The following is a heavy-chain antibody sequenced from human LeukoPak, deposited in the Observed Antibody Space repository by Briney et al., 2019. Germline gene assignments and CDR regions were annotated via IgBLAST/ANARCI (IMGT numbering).Heavy chain of an antibody. J-gene: IGHJ4*02. Sequence: PSETLSLTCTVSGASIRNHYWSWVRQAPGKGLEWVSAISGSGGSTYYADSVKGRFTISRDNSKNTLYLQMNSLRAEDTAVYYCAKDGDSARLRYFDWLLYPLDYWGQGTLVTVSS. D-gene: IGHD3-9*01. CDR1: GASIRNHY. CDR2: ISGSGGST. CDR3: AKDGDSARLRYFDWLLYPLDY. V-gene: IGHV3-23*01.